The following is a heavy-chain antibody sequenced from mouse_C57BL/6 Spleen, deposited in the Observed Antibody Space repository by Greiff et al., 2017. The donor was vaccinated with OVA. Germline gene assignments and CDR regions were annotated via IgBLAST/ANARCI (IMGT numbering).Heavy chain of an antibody. V-gene: IGHV1-50*01. CDR1: GYTFTSYW. CDR2: IDPSDSYT. Sequence: VQLQQPGAELVKPGASVKLSCKASGYTFTSYWMQWVKQRPGQGLEWIGEIDPSDSYTNYNQKFKGKATLTVDPSSSTAYMQLSSLTSEDSAVYCCAHLSGYAMDYWGQGTSVTVSS. J-gene: IGHJ4*01. CDR3: AHLSGYAMDY.